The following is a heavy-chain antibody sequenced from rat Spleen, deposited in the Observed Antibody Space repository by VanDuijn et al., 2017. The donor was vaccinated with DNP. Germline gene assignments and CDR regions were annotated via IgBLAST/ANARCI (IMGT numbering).Heavy chain of an antibody. J-gene: IGHJ2*01. D-gene: IGHD1-2*01. V-gene: IGHV2-19*01. CDR2: IQSGGNT. CDR3: TRDDTIAAIWY. CDR1: GFSLTNYH. Sequence: QVQLKESGPGLVQPSQTLSLTCTVSGFSLTNYHVHWVRQPPGKGLEWMGRIQSGGNTDYNSALKSRLSISRDTSKSQVFLKMNSVQTEDTAIYFCTRDDTIAAIWYWGQGVMVTVSS.